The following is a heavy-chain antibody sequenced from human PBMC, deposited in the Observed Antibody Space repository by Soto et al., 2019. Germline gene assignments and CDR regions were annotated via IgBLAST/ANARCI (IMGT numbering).Heavy chain of an antibody. CDR2: IYYSGST. D-gene: IGHD2-21*02. Sequence: QLQLQESGPGLVKPSETLSLTCTVSGGSISSSSYYWGWIRQPPGKGLEWIGSIYYSGSTYYNPSLKSRVTISVDTSKNQFSLKLSSVTAADTAVYYCASDFEIKGAFDIWGQGTMVTVSS. V-gene: IGHV4-39*01. CDR1: GGSISSSSYY. J-gene: IGHJ3*02. CDR3: ASDFEIKGAFDI.